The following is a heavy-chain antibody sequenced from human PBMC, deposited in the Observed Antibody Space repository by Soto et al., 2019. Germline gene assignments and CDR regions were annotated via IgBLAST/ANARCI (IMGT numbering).Heavy chain of an antibody. V-gene: IGHV3-33*01. CDR1: GFTFSSYG. D-gene: IGHD3-3*01. CDR2: IWYDGSNK. CDR3: ARDPAFLDRYYYYMDV. J-gene: IGHJ6*03. Sequence: TGGSLRLSCAASGFTFSSYGMHWVRQAPGKGLEWVAVIWYDGSNKYYADSVKGRFTISRDNSKNTLYLQMNSLRAEDTAVYYCARDPAFLDRYYYYMDVWGKGTTVTVSS.